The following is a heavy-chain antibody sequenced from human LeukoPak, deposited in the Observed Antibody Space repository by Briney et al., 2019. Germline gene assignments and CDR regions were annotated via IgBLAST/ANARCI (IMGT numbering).Heavy chain of an antibody. Sequence: GASVKVSCKASGYTFTSYGISWVRQAPGQGLEWMGWISAYNGNTNYAQKLQGRVTMTTDTSTSTAYMELSSLRSEDTAVYYCARGGTYYYDSSGYAFDIWGQGTMVTVSS. V-gene: IGHV1-18*01. CDR2: ISAYNGNT. J-gene: IGHJ3*02. D-gene: IGHD3-22*01. CDR1: GYTFTSYG. CDR3: ARGGTYYYDSSGYAFDI.